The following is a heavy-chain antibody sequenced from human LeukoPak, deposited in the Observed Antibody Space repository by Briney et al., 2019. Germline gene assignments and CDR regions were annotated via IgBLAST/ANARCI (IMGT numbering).Heavy chain of an antibody. CDR2: ISSSGSTI. D-gene: IGHD3-10*01. J-gene: IGHJ6*02. Sequence: PGGSLRLSCAASGFIFSSYEMNWVRQAPGKGLEWVSHISSSGSTIYYADSVKGRFTISRDNAKNSLYLQMNSLRAEETGVYYCARVFITLIRGFMEVWGQKTTVTVSS. CDR3: ARVFITLIRGFMEV. CDR1: GFIFSSYE. V-gene: IGHV3-48*03.